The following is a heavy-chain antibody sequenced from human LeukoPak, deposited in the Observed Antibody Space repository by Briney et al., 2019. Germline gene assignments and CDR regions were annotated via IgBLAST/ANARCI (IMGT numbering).Heavy chain of an antibody. CDR1: GFTFSSYE. J-gene: IGHJ5*02. CDR2: ISYDGSNK. CDR3: ARSGASTVTRRDWFDP. V-gene: IGHV3-30*04. D-gene: IGHD4-17*01. Sequence: SGGSLRLSCAASGFTFSSYEMNWVRQAPGKGLGWVAVISYDGSNKYYADSVKGRFTISRDNSKNTLYLQMNSLRAEDTAVYYCARSGASTVTRRDWFDPWGQGTLVTVSS.